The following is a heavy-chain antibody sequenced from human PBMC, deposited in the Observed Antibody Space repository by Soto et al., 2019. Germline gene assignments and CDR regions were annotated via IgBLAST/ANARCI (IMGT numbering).Heavy chain of an antibody. V-gene: IGHV3-74*01. Sequence: EVQLVESGGGLVQPGGSLRLSCAASGFTFSSHWIHWVRQAPGKGLVWVSRINSGGSTTDYADSVKGRFTISRDNAKNTLYLQMNGLRGEDTAVYHCVRGASGYYYVGSWGQGTLVTVSS. J-gene: IGHJ4*02. CDR1: GFTFSSHW. CDR2: INSGGSTT. CDR3: VRGASGYYYVGS. D-gene: IGHD3-22*01.